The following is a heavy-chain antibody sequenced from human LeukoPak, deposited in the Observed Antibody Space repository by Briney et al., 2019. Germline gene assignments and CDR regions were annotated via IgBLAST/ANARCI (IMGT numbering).Heavy chain of an antibody. Sequence: GGSLRLSCAASGFTFSSYWMSWVRQAPGKGLDWVANIKQDGSEKYYVDSVKGRFTISRDNAKNSLYLQMNSLRAEDTAVYYCARAPRGFWSGYSPYYFDYWGQGTLVTVSS. J-gene: IGHJ4*02. CDR1: GFTFSSYW. V-gene: IGHV3-7*01. CDR2: IKQDGSEK. CDR3: ARAPRGFWSGYSPYYFDY. D-gene: IGHD3-3*01.